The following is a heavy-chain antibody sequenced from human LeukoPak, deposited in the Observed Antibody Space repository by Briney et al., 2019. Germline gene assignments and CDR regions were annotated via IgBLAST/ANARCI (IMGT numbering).Heavy chain of an antibody. D-gene: IGHD1-1*01. V-gene: IGHV5-51*01. Sequence: GESLKISCETSGYSFTTYWIGWVRQVPGKGLEWMGIIYPSDSDTRYSPSFQGQVTISADKSINTAYLQWSSLKASDTAMYYCARESLDGNYFDYWGQGSLVTVSS. CDR2: IYPSDSDT. CDR3: ARESLDGNYFDY. J-gene: IGHJ4*02. CDR1: GYSFTTYW.